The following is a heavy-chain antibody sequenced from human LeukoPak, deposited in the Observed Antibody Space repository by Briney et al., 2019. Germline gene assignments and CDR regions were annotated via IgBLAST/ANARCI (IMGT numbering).Heavy chain of an antibody. D-gene: IGHD3-10*01. CDR2: ISSSGDNT. CDR3: AKERGIAKPFDY. J-gene: IGHJ4*02. V-gene: IGHV3-23*01. Sequence: GGSLRLSCAASGFTFNSYGMVWVRQAPGKGLEWVSAISSSGDNTYYADSVKGRFTISRDNSKNTLYLQMNSLRAEDTAVYYCAKERGIAKPFDYWGQGALVTVAS. CDR1: GFTFNSYG.